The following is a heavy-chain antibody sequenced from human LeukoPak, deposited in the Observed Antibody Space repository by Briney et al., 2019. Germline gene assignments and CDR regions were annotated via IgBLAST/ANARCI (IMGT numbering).Heavy chain of an antibody. CDR2: IYYSGST. D-gene: IGHD5-24*01. Sequence: SETLSLTCTVSGGSISSYYWSWIRQPPGKGLEWIGYIYYSGSTNYNPSLKSRVTISVDTSKNQFSLKLSSVTAADTAVYYCARVRWLHLFDYWGQGTLVTVSS. CDR3: ARVRWLHLFDY. J-gene: IGHJ4*02. V-gene: IGHV4-59*12. CDR1: GGSISSYY.